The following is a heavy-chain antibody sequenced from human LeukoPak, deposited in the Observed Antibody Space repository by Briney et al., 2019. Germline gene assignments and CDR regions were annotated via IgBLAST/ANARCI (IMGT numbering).Heavy chain of an antibody. Sequence: PSETLSLTCAVYGGSFSGYYWSWIRQPPGKGLEWIGEINHSGSTNYNPSLKSRVTISVDTSKNQFSLKLSSVTAADTAVYYCARLYSRYFGDVWGQGTTVTVSS. D-gene: IGHD3-10*01. V-gene: IGHV4-34*01. J-gene: IGHJ6*02. CDR2: INHSGST. CDR3: ARLYSRYFGDV. CDR1: GGSFSGYY.